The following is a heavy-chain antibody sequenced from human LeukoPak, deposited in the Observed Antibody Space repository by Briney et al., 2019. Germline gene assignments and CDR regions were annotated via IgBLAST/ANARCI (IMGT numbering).Heavy chain of an antibody. D-gene: IGHD2-15*01. Sequence: PSETLSLTCTVSGDSIKYCYWSWIRQPPGKGLEWIGYIYYNGSTNYNPSLKSRVSISVDTSKNQFSLKVSSVTAADTAVYYCARKGGHFDYWGQGTLVTVSS. CDR2: IYYNGST. V-gene: IGHV4-59*01. CDR3: ARKGGHFDY. J-gene: IGHJ4*02. CDR1: GDSIKYCY.